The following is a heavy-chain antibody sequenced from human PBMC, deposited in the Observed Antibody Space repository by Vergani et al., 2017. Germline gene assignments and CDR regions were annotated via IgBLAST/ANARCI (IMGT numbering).Heavy chain of an antibody. D-gene: IGHD3-22*01. CDR2: INHSGST. Sequence: QLQLQESGSGLVKPSQTLSLTCAVSGGSISSGGYYWSWIRQPPGKGLEWIGEINHSGSTNYNPSLKSRVTISVDTSKNQFSLKLSSVTAADTAVYYCARRSPWYDRNMDVWGQGTTVTVSS. V-gene: IGHV4-30-2*01. J-gene: IGHJ6*02. CDR1: GGSISSGGYY. CDR3: ARRSPWYDRNMDV.